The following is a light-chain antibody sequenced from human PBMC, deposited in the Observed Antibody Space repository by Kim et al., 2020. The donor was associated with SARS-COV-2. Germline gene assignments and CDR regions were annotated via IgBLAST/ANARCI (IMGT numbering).Light chain of an antibody. CDR1: AGDIATHDF. V-gene: IGLV2-14*03. J-gene: IGLJ2*01. CDR2: DVS. CDR3: SSWTTTDTLVL. Sequence: QSVLTQPASVSGSPGQSVTISCTGGAGDIATHDFVSWYQQHPGKVPKLIISDVSLRPSGVSDRFSGSKSGNTASLTISGLQAEDEADYYCSSWTTTDTLVLFGGGTQLTVL.